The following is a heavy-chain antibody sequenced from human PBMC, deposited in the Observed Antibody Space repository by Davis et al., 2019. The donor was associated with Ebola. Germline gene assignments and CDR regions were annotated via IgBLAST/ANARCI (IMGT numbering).Heavy chain of an antibody. CDR1: GYIFSNSA. V-gene: IGHV1-18*01. J-gene: IGHJ4*02. CDR2: ISGNSGNT. Sequence: ASVKVSCKASGYIFSNSAITWVRQAPGQGLEWMGWISGNSGNTKYAQKLQGRVTMTTDTSTSTAYMELRSLRSDDTAIYYCARDLSPTVTYFFDYWGQGALVTVSS. CDR3: ARDLSPTVTYFFDY. D-gene: IGHD4-17*01.